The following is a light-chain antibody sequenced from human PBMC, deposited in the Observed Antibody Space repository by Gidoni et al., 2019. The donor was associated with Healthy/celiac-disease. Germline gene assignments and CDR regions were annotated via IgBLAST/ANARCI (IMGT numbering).Light chain of an antibody. V-gene: IGKV3-20*01. J-gene: IGKJ2*01. CDR2: GAS. CDR3: QHYGSSPYT. Sequence: EIVLTQSPGTLSLSPGERATLSCRARQSLSSSYLAWYQQKPGQAPRLLIDGASSRATGIPDRFSGSGSGTDFPLTISRLEPEDFAVYYCQHYGSSPYTFGQGTKLEIK. CDR1: QSLSSSY.